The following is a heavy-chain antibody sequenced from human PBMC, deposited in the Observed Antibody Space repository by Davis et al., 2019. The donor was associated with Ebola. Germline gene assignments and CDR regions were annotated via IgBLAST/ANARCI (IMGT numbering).Heavy chain of an antibody. CDR3: ARVGTIFGVVIYDY. V-gene: IGHV3-43*02. D-gene: IGHD3-3*01. Sequence: PGGSLRLSCAASGFTFDDYAMHWVRQTPGKGLEWVSLISADGVTTHYADSVKGRFTISRDNAKNSLYLQMNSLRAEDTALYHCARVGTIFGVVIYDYWGQGTLVTVSS. J-gene: IGHJ4*02. CDR1: GFTFDDYA. CDR2: ISADGVTT.